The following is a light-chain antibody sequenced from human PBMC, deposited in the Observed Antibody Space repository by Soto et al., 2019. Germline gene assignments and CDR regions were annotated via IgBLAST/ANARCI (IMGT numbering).Light chain of an antibody. Sequence: QTGVTQSPSASASLGASVKLTCTLSSGHSSYAIAWHQQQPEKGPRYLMKLNSDGSHSKGDGIPDRFSGSSSGAERYLTISSLQSEDEADYYCQTWGTGIVVFGGGTKLTVL. CDR3: QTWGTGIVV. J-gene: IGLJ2*01. CDR1: SGHSSYA. V-gene: IGLV4-69*01. CDR2: LNSDGSH.